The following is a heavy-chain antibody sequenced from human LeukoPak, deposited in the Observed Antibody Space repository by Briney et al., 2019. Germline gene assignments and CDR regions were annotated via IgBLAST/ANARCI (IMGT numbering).Heavy chain of an antibody. CDR2: IYHSGST. V-gene: IGHV4-59*08. CDR1: GGAISSYY. CDR3: ARVETEGSSWYGVHYFDY. Sequence: SETLSLTCTVSGGAISSYYWSWIRQPPGKGLEWIVSIYHSGSTHYNPSLKSRVTISVDTSKNHFSLKLSSVTGTDTAVYYCARVETEGSSWYGVHYFDYWGQGTQVTVSS. J-gene: IGHJ4*02. D-gene: IGHD6-13*01.